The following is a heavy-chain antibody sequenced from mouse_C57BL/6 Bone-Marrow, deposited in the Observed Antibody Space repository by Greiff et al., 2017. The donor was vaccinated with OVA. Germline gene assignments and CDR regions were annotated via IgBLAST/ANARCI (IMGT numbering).Heavy chain of an antibody. CDR3: ASNPYSNHWYFDV. D-gene: IGHD2-5*01. J-gene: IGHJ1*02. CDR2: INPSSGYT. Sequence: VKLMESGAELARPGASVKMSCKASGYTFTSYTMHWVKQRPGQGLEWIGYINPSSGYTKYNQKFKDKATLTADKSSSTAYMQLSSLTSEDSAVYYCASNPYSNHWYFDVWGTGTTVTVSS. V-gene: IGHV1-4*01. CDR1: GYTFTSYT.